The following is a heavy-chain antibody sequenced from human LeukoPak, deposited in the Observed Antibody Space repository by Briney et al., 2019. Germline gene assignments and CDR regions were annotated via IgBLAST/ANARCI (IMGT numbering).Heavy chain of an antibody. Sequence: ESGPALVKPTQTLTLTCTFSGFSLSTSGMCVSWIRQPPGKALEWLARIDWDDDKYYSTSLKTRLTISKDTSKNQVVLTMTNMDPVDTATYYCARSGAIGELRGFDYWGQGTLVTVSS. CDR1: GFSLSTSGMC. CDR3: ARSGAIGELRGFDY. J-gene: IGHJ4*02. D-gene: IGHD1-26*01. CDR2: IDWDDDK. V-gene: IGHV2-70*11.